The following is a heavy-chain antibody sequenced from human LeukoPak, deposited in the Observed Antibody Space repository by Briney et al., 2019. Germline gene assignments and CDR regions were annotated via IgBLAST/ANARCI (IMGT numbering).Heavy chain of an antibody. Sequence: GRSLRLSCAASGFTFSSYGMHWVRQAPGKGLEWVAVISYDGSNKYYADSVKGRFTISRDNSKNTLYLQMNSLRAEDTAVYYCARKDYWGQGTLVTVSS. CDR1: GFTFSSYG. CDR2: ISYDGSNK. CDR3: ARKDY. J-gene: IGHJ4*02. V-gene: IGHV3-30*03.